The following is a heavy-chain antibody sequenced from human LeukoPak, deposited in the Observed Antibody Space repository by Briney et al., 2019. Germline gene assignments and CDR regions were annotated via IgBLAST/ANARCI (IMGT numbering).Heavy chain of an antibody. CDR1: GFGFTSYG. Sequence: ASVKVSCTASGFGFTSYGINWVRQAPGQRLEWMGWISADTGETKYLQKMRGRVTMTTDTTTNTAYMEMTSRTSDDTAVYYCARGPGIDVAGVFDYWGKGSLVIVSS. J-gene: IGHJ4*02. D-gene: IGHD6-19*01. V-gene: IGHV1-18*04. CDR2: ISADTGET. CDR3: ARGPGIDVAGVFDY.